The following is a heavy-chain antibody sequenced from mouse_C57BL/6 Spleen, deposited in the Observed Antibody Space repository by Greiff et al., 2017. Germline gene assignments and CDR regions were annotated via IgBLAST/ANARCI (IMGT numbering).Heavy chain of an antibody. CDR1: GYAFSSSG. Sequence: QVQLKESGPELVKPGASVKISCKASGYAFSSSGMNWVKQRPGKGLEWIGRIYPGDGDTNYNGKFKGKATLTADKSSSTAYMPLRSLTSEDSAVYFCARQTNYFDYWGQGTTLTVSS. J-gene: IGHJ2*01. V-gene: IGHV1-82*01. CDR2: IYPGDGDT. CDR3: ARQTNYFDY.